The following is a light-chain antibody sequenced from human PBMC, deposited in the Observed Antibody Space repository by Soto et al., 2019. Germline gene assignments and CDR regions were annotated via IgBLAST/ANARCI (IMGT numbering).Light chain of an antibody. Sequence: DIQMTQSPSSLSASVGDRVTITCRSSQTISSSLNWYQKKPGKAPKLLIYASSRLQDGVPSRFSGSGSSTHFTLTISRLQPEDFATYYCQQSYNSPMFTFGQGTKVDIK. J-gene: IGKJ2*01. CDR2: ASS. V-gene: IGKV1-39*01. CDR1: QTISSS. CDR3: QQSYNSPMFT.